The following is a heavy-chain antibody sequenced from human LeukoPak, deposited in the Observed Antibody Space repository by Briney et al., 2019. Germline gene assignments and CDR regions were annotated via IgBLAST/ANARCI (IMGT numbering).Heavy chain of an antibody. CDR1: VFTFNNYS. CDR3: ARDAAFSAFNM. Sequence: GGPLRLSCAASVFTFNNYSMTWVRQAPGKGLEWVSVVSGSGDNTNYADSVRGRFTISRDNAKNSLFLQMNSLRDEDTAVYYCARDAAFSAFNMWGQGTMVTVSS. CDR2: VSGSGDNT. V-gene: IGHV3-48*02. D-gene: IGHD2-15*01. J-gene: IGHJ3*02.